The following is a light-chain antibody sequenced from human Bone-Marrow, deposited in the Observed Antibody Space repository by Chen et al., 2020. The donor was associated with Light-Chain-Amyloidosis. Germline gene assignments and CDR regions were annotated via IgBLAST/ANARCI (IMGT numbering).Light chain of an antibody. V-gene: IGLV1-44*01. CDR2: SNN. Sequence: QSVLTQPPSASGTPGQRVTISCSGSSSNIGRNTVNWYQQLPGTAPKLLIHSNNQRPSGVPERSARSNSGTAASLAISGLQSEDEADYYCAAWDDSLNGRVVFGGGTKLTVL. CDR3: AAWDDSLNGRVV. J-gene: IGLJ2*01. CDR1: SSNIGRNT.